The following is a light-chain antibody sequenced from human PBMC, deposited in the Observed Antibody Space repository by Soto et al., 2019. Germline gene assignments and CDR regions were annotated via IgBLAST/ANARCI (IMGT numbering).Light chain of an antibody. V-gene: IGLV2-23*01. CDR1: STDVGSYNL. J-gene: IGLJ2*01. CDR3: CSYAYTFSV. Sequence: QSALTQPASVSGSPGQSITISCIGTSTDVGSYNLFSWYQQHPGKAPKLIIYEGTKRPAGVSNRFSVSKSGNTASLTVSGLQAEDEADYFCCSYAYTFSVFGGGTKLTVL. CDR2: EGT.